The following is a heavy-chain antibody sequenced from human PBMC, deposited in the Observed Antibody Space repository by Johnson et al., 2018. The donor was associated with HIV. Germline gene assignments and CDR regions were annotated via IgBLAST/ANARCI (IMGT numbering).Heavy chain of an antibody. CDR3: ARSRHGGIQPSDAFDV. J-gene: IGHJ3*01. D-gene: IGHD3-16*01. V-gene: IGHV3-9*02. CDR1: GFTSDDYA. CDR2: INWNSGSI. Sequence: VQLVESGGGLIQPGGSLRLSCAASGFTSDDYAMHWVRQAPGKGLEWVSGINWNSGSIGYADSVKGRFSIFRNNAKNYLYLQMDSLRPEDTAVYYCARSRHGGIQPSDAFDVWGQGTMVTVSS.